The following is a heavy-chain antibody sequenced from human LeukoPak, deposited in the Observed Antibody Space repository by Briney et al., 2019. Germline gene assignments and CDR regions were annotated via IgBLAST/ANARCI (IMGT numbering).Heavy chain of an antibody. Sequence: GGSLRLSCVGSGCTFSSYEMNWVRKAPGKGLEWVSYITSSGSSTYYADSMKGRFTISRDNAKNSLYLQMNSLRAEDTAVYYCAREGLREQLVDAFDIWGQGTMVTVSS. J-gene: IGHJ3*02. CDR1: GCTFSSYE. CDR2: ITSSGSST. CDR3: AREGLREQLVDAFDI. V-gene: IGHV3-48*03. D-gene: IGHD6-6*01.